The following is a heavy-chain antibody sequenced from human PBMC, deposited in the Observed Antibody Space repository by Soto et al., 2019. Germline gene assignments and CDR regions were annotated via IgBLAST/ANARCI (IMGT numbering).Heavy chain of an antibody. J-gene: IGHJ5*02. Sequence: GESLKISCTGFGYTFTTFWISWVRQMPGKGLEWMGRIDPRDSYVNYSPSFQGHVTISVDKSVSTAYLPWGSLKASDTARYYCARLYCNTSTCDSWFDPWGQGTLVTVSS. D-gene: IGHD4-4*01. V-gene: IGHV5-10-1*01. CDR3: ARLYCNTSTCDSWFDP. CDR1: GYTFTTFW. CDR2: IDPRDSYV.